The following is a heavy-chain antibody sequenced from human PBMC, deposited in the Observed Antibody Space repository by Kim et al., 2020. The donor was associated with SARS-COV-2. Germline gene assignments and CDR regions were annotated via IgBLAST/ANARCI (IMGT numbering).Heavy chain of an antibody. CDR3: AKDREGGFDY. CDR2: ISGDGRST. CDR1: GFSLRRFD. Sequence: GGSLRLSCAASGFSLRRFDMYWVRQVPGKGLESVALISGDGRSTDFGDSVKGRFSISKDNSRNTLYLQMNGLRPEDTAFYYCAKDREGGFDYWGQGTLV. J-gene: IGHJ4*02. V-gene: IGHV3-30*18. D-gene: IGHD2-15*01.